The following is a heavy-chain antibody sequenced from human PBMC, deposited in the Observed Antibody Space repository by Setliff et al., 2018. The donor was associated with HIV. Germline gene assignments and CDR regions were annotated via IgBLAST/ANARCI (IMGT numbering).Heavy chain of an antibody. Sequence: ASVKVSCKASGYTFTGYYLHWVRQAPGQGLEWMGWIDPNSGDTNYEQKFQGRVSMTRGTSISTVYMELSSLRSDDTAVYYCARAAGYSSSWHRYAFEIWGQGTMVTVSS. D-gene: IGHD6-13*01. J-gene: IGHJ3*02. CDR3: ARAAGYSSSWHRYAFEI. CDR1: GYTFTGYY. V-gene: IGHV1-2*02. CDR2: IDPNSGDT.